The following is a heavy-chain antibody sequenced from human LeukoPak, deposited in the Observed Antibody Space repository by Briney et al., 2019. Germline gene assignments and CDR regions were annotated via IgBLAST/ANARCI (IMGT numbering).Heavy chain of an antibody. D-gene: IGHD3-3*01. V-gene: IGHV3-74*01. CDR3: LLIILGGSSQH. CDR2: IKNDGKIT. CDR1: GFTFSTYA. Sequence: GGSLRLSCVASGFTFSTYAIHWVRQAPGKGLVWVSRIKNDGKITTYADSVKGRFTTSRDNAKNTFYLQMNSLRVEDTAVYYCLLIILGGSSQHWGQGTLVTVSS. J-gene: IGHJ1*01.